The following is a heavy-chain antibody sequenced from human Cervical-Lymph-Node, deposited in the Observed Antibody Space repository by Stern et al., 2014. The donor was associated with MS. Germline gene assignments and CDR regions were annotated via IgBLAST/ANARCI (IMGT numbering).Heavy chain of an antibody. V-gene: IGHV3-30-3*01. J-gene: IGHJ4*02. CDR1: GFTFSNYA. Sequence: VQLVESGGGVVQPGRSLRLSCAASGFTFSNYALHWVRQAPGKGLEWVAVISFDGSNRYYADCVKARFTISRDSSKNTLYLQMSSLRAEDTAVYYCARDLPLSYCGGDCYVPFKWGQGTLVTVSS. CDR3: ARDLPLSYCGGDCYVPFK. D-gene: IGHD2-21*01. CDR2: ISFDGSNR.